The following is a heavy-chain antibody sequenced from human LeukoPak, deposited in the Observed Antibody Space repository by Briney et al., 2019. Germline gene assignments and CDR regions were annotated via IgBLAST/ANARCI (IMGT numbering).Heavy chain of an antibody. D-gene: IGHD5-12*01. CDR1: GGSISSYY. Sequence: SETLSLTCTVSGGSISSYYWSWIRQPPGKGLEWIGYIFYSGSTNYNPSLKSRVTMSVDTSKNQFSLTLISVTAADTAVYYCATDKGYHYYWDQGTLVTVSS. V-gene: IGHV4-59*01. CDR2: IFYSGST. CDR3: ATDKGYHYY. J-gene: IGHJ4*02.